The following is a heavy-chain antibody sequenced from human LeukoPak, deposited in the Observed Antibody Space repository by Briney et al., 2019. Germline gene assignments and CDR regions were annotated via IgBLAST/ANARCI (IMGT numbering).Heavy chain of an antibody. V-gene: IGHV3-13*01. Sequence: TGGSLRLSCAASGFAFSTYDMHWVRHPTGKGLEWVSGIGTTDNTYYAGSVEGRFTISREDGKNSFYLQMNRLRAEDTAVYYWTRNKGHNSSWPPDYWGQGTLVTVSS. D-gene: IGHD6-13*01. CDR1: GFAFSTYD. CDR3: TRNKGHNSSWPPDY. J-gene: IGHJ4*02. CDR2: IGTTDNT.